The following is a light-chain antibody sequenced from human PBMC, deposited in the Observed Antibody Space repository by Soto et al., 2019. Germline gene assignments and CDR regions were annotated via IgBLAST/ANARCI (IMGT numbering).Light chain of an antibody. CDR3: SSYTISSTVV. CDR2: HVD. CDR1: SSDVGGYNY. Sequence: QSALTQPASVSGSPGQSITMSCTGTSSDVGGYNYVSWYQQHPGKAPKLIIYHVDNRPSGVSNRFSGSKSGNMASLTISGLRAEDEADYYCSSYTISSTVVFGGGTKLTVL. J-gene: IGLJ3*02. V-gene: IGLV2-14*01.